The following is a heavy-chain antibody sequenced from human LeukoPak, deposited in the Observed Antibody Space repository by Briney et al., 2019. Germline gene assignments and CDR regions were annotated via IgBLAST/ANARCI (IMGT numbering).Heavy chain of an antibody. D-gene: IGHD3-16*01. CDR3: ARDPTSAGWFDP. V-gene: IGHV3-21*01. CDR1: GFTFSNAW. CDR2: ISSSSSYI. Sequence: GGSLRLSCAASGFTFSNAWMNWVRQAPGKGLEWVSSISSSSSYIYYADSVKGRFTISRDNAKNSLYLQMNSLRAEDTAVYYCARDPTSAGWFDPWGQGTLVTVSS. J-gene: IGHJ5*02.